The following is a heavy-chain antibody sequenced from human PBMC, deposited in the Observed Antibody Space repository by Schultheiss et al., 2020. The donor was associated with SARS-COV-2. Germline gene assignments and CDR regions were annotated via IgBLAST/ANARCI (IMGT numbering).Heavy chain of an antibody. V-gene: IGHV4-4*02. D-gene: IGHD3-22*01. J-gene: IGHJ4*02. CDR2: IYHSGST. CDR1: GGSISSSNW. Sequence: SETLFLTCAVSGGSISSSNWWSWVRQPPGKGLEWIGEIYHSGSTNYNPSLKSRVTISVDTSKNQFSLKLSSVTAADTAVYYCARGLKDYYDSSGYYGHRGGFDYWGQGTLVTVSS. CDR3: ARGLKDYYDSSGYYGHRGGFDY.